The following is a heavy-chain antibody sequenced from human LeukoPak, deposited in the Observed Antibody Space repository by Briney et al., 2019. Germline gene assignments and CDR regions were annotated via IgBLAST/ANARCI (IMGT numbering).Heavy chain of an antibody. D-gene: IGHD3-3*01. V-gene: IGHV5-51*01. CDR2: IYRGDSDT. Sequence: GGSLRLSCKGSGYTFSSYWIGWVRQMPGKGLEWMGIIYRGDSDTRYSPSLQGQVTISVDTSIGTAYLQWSSLKASDTAIYYCARQNDFRLDYWGQGTLVTVSS. CDR1: GYTFSSYW. CDR3: ARQNDFRLDY. J-gene: IGHJ4*02.